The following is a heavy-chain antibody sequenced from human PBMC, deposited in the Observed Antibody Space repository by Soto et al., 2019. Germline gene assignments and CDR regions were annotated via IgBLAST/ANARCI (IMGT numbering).Heavy chain of an antibody. Sequence: GGSLRLSCAASGFTFSSYSMNWVRQAPGKGLEWVSSISSSSSYIYYADSVKGRFTISRDNAKNSLYLQMNSLRAEDTAVYYCARDQWLVRSYYYYYGMDVWGQGTTVTVS. J-gene: IGHJ6*02. CDR3: ARDQWLVRSYYYYYGMDV. D-gene: IGHD6-19*01. CDR1: GFTFSSYS. CDR2: ISSSSSYI. V-gene: IGHV3-21*01.